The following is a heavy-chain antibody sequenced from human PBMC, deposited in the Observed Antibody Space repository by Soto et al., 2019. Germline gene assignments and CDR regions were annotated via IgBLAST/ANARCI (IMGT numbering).Heavy chain of an antibody. V-gene: IGHV3-21*06. CDR1: GFSFSSYT. CDR2: ITNRGTHT. J-gene: IGHJ5*01. D-gene: IGHD2-15*01. Sequence: GGSLRLSCTASGFSFSSYTMNWVRQAPGKGLQWVASITNRGTHTYSADSVKGQFTISRDNDKNSLYLQMNNLRAEDTATYYCARAHEVAWFDSWGLGTLVTVSS. CDR3: ARAHEVAWFDS.